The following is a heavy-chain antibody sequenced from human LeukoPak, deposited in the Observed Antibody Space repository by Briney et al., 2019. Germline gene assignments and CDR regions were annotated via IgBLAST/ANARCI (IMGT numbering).Heavy chain of an antibody. CDR2: IYSGGST. J-gene: IGHJ6*02. D-gene: IGHD4-17*01. CDR3: ARDLHYGDYVSQYYYYYGMDV. CDR1: GFTVSSNY. Sequence: GGSLRLSCAASGFTVSSNYMSWVRQAPGKGLEWVSVIYSGGSTYYADSVKGRFTISRDNSKNTLYLQMNSPRAEDTAVYYCARDLHYGDYVSQYYYYYGMDVWGQGTTVTVSS. V-gene: IGHV3-66*01.